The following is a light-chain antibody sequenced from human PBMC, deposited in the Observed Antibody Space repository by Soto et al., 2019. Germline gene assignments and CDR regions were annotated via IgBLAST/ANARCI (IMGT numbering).Light chain of an antibody. CDR2: RAS. V-gene: IGKV1-5*03. J-gene: IGKJ1*01. CDR1: QSVDSW. Sequence: DIQMTQSPSTLSASIGDRVTITCRASQSVDSWLAWYQQPPVKAPKLLIYRASTLHTGVPSRFSGTGSGTQFTLTISSLQPDDFATYYCQHYNDYSRVFGQGTKVEIK. CDR3: QHYNDYSRV.